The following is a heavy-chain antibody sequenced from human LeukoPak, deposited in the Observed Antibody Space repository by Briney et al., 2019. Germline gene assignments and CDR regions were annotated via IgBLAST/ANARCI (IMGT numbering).Heavy chain of an antibody. CDR1: GFTFADYA. Sequence: GRSLRLSCAASGFTFADYAMHWVRQAPGKGLEWVLGISWNSDSIGYADSVRGRFTISRDNAKNSLYLQMNSLRPDDTALYYCAKDLGHYYGSGGFDYWGQGTLVTVSS. J-gene: IGHJ4*02. V-gene: IGHV3-9*01. CDR2: ISWNSDSI. CDR3: AKDLGHYYGSGGFDY. D-gene: IGHD3-10*01.